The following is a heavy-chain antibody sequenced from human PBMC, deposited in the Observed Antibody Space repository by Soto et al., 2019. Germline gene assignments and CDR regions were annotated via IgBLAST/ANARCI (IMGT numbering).Heavy chain of an antibody. CDR2: NTPVFQTA. J-gene: IGHJ4*02. CDR3: ARGGSGYTWFNEF. CDR1: GGLFSSYP. Sequence: QEQLVQSGAEVKKPGSSVKVSCKASGGLFSSYPISWVRQVPGQGLEWVGGNTPVFQTAYYTQGFQGRVTITADESTNTAYMELSSLRSEDTAIYYCARGGSGYTWFNEFWGQGTLVTVSS. D-gene: IGHD3-22*01. V-gene: IGHV1-69*01.